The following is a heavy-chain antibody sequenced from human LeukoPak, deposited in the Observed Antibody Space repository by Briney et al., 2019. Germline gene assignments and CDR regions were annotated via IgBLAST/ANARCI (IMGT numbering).Heavy chain of an antibody. CDR3: AREYCSSTSCLYDY. CDR2: ISSSTI. CDR1: GFTFSSYS. V-gene: IGHV3-48*01. Sequence: PGGSLRLSCAASGFTFSSYSMNWVRQAPGKGLEWVSYISSSTIYYADSVKGRFTISRDKAKNSLYLQMNSLRAEDTAVYYCAREYCSSTSCLYDYWGQGTLVTVSS. J-gene: IGHJ4*02. D-gene: IGHD2-2*01.